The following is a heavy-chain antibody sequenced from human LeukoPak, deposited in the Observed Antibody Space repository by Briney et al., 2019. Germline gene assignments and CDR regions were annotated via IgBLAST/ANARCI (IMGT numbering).Heavy chain of an antibody. V-gene: IGHV1-69*06. CDR2: IIPIFGSA. CDR1: GGIFSSYA. J-gene: IGHJ4*02. D-gene: IGHD3-16*02. Sequence: SAKVSCKASGGIFSSYAINWVRQAPGQGLEWMGRIIPIFGSANYAQKFQGRVTITADKSTRTAYMELSSLRSEDTALYYCAKGSRLREGGSYRFWGQGTLVTVSS. CDR3: AKGSRLREGGSYRF.